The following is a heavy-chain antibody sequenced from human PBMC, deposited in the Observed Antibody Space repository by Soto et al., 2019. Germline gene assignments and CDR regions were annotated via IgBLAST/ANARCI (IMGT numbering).Heavy chain of an antibody. V-gene: IGHV3-30*18. CDR1: GFTFSSYG. J-gene: IGHJ6*03. CDR2: ISYDGSNK. Sequence: GGSLRLSYAASGFTFSSYGMHWVRQAPGKGLEWVAVISYDGSNKYYADSVKGRFTISRDNSKNTLCLQMNSLRAEDTAVYYCAKDFISNWDYYYYYMDVWGKGTTVTVSS. D-gene: IGHD4-4*01. CDR3: AKDFISNWDYYYYYMDV.